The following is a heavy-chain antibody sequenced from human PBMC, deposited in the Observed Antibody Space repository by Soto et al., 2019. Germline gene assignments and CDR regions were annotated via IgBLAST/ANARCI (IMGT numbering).Heavy chain of an antibody. CDR2: INPSGGST. J-gene: IGHJ6*02. CDR3: ARDMATTVTTLSYTMDV. D-gene: IGHD4-17*01. CDR1: GYTFTSYY. Sequence: ASVTGSCEASGYTFTSYYVHWVRQAPGQGLEWMGIINPSGGSTSYAQKFQGRATMTRDTSTSTVYMELSSLRSEDTAVYYCARDMATTVTTLSYTMDVWGQGTTVTVSS. V-gene: IGHV1-46*01.